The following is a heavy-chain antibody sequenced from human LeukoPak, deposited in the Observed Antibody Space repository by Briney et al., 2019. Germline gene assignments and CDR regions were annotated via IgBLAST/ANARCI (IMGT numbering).Heavy chain of an antibody. CDR3: ARGGGDYPNYYYYGMDV. J-gene: IGHJ6*02. Sequence: ASVKVSCKASGYTFTSYGISWVRQAPGQGLEWMGWISAYNGNTNYAQKLQGRVTMTTDTSTSTAYMELRSLRSDDTAVYYCARGGGDYPNYYYYGMDVWGQGTTVTVSS. D-gene: IGHD4-17*01. CDR1: GYTFTSYG. V-gene: IGHV1-18*01. CDR2: ISAYNGNT.